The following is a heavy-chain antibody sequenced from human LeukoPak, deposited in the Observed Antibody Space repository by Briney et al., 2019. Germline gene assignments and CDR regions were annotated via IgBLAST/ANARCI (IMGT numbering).Heavy chain of an antibody. V-gene: IGHV3-7*01. CDR3: ARLSAYYYGSYFYYYMDV. J-gene: IGHJ6*03. Sequence: PGGSLRLSCEASGFSFSSYWMTWVRQPPGKGPEWVANIKQDESERYSVDSVKGRFTISRDNAKNPVYLHMNSLRAEDTALYYCARLSAYYYGSYFYYYMDVWGKGTTVTVSS. CDR1: GFSFSSYW. D-gene: IGHD3-10*01. CDR2: IKQDESER.